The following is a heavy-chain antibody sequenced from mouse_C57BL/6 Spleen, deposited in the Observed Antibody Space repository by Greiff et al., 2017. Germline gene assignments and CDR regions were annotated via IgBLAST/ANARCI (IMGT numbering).Heavy chain of an antibody. CDR3: TTDDYVFAY. D-gene: IGHD2-4*01. CDR1: GFNIKDDY. V-gene: IGHV14-4*01. CDR2: IDPENGDT. Sequence: VQLQQSGAELVRPGASVKLSCTASGFNIKDDYMHWVKQRPEQGLEWIGWIDPENGDTEYASKFQGKATITADTSSNTAYLQLSSLTSEDTAVYYSTTDDYVFAYWGQGTLVTVSA. J-gene: IGHJ3*01.